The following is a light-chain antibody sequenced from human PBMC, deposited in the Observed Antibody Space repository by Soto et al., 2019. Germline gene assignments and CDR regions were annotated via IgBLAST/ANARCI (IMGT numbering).Light chain of an antibody. CDR1: SSNIGSNT. J-gene: IGLJ2*01. V-gene: IGLV1-44*01. CDR3: ATWDASLDGMV. Sequence: QSVLTQPPSASGTPGQRITISCSGSSSNIGSNTVNWYHQLPGTAPKLLIYSNNQRPSGVPDRVSGSKSGTSAPLTISGLQSEDEADYYCATWDASLDGMVFGGGTKLTVL. CDR2: SNN.